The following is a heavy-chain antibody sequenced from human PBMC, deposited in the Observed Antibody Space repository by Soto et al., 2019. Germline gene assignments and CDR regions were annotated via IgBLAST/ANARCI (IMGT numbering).Heavy chain of an antibody. V-gene: IGHV4-59*13. D-gene: IGHD3-10*01. J-gene: IGHJ4*02. CDR3: ARGYYGSGSYTLLFDY. Sequence: SETLSLTXTVSGGSISSYYWSWIRQPPGKGLEWIGYIYYSGSTNYNPSLKSRVTISVDTSKNQFSLKLSSVTAADTAVYYCARGYYGSGSYTLLFDYWGQGTLVTVSS. CDR2: IYYSGST. CDR1: GGSISSYY.